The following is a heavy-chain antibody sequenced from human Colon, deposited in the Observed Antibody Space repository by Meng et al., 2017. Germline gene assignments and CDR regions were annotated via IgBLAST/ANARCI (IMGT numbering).Heavy chain of an antibody. J-gene: IGHJ5*02. CDR2: IYYSGST. CDR1: VCSVISNSYY. D-gene: IGHD5-12*01. CDR3: ARDSGYDKNWFDP. V-gene: IGHV4-61*01. Sequence: VQRAGSGLGRVRPSETLSPPCTVSVCSVISNSYYWSWIRQPPGKGLEWIGFIYYSGSTNYNPSLKSRVTISVDTSKNQFSLKVSSVTAADTAVYYCARDSGYDKNWFDPWGQGTLVTVS.